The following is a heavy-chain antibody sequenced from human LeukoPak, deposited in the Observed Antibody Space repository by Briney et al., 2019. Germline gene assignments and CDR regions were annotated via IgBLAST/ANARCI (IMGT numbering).Heavy chain of an antibody. Sequence: SETLSLTCTVSGGSINSSSYYWGWIRQPPGKGLEWIGSIHFIGITYYNPSLKSRITISVDTSKNQSSLRLNSVIAADTAVYYCARIKKGDYMDVWGKGTTVTVSS. J-gene: IGHJ6*03. D-gene: IGHD3-16*01. CDR1: GGSINSSSYY. CDR2: IHFIGIT. CDR3: ARIKKGDYMDV. V-gene: IGHV4-39*07.